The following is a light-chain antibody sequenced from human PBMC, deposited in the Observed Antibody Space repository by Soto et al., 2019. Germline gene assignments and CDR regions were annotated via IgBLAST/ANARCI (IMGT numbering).Light chain of an antibody. CDR1: SSDLESYNL. Sequence: HSVLTQPASVSGSPGQSITLSCTGTSSDLESYNLVSWYQQHPGKAPKLMIYEGSKRPSGVSYRFSGSKSGNTASLTISGLQTEDEADYYCCSYAGSSTFVFGTGTKVTVL. CDR3: CSYAGSSTFV. J-gene: IGLJ1*01. CDR2: EGS. V-gene: IGLV2-23*01.